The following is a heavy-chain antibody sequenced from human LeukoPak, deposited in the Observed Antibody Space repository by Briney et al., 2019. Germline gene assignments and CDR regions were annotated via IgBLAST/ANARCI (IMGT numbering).Heavy chain of an antibody. Sequence: SETLSLTCTVSGYSISSGYYWGWIRPPPGKGLEWIGSIYHSGSTYYNPSLKSRVTISVDTSKSQFSLKLSSVTAADTAVYYCARWRAMGSSSWYYFDYWGQGTLVTVSS. V-gene: IGHV4-38-2*02. CDR2: IYHSGST. CDR3: ARWRAMGSSSWYYFDY. CDR1: GYSISSGYY. J-gene: IGHJ4*02. D-gene: IGHD6-13*01.